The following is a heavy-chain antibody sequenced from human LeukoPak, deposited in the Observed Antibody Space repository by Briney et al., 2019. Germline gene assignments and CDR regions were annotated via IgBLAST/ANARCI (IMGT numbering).Heavy chain of an antibody. D-gene: IGHD6-6*01. CDR1: GFTVSSNY. CDR3: ARLEYSSSSPHYYYYYMDV. J-gene: IGHJ6*03. V-gene: IGHV3-53*01. CDR2: IYSGSST. Sequence: GGSLRLSCAASGFTVSSNYMSWVRQAPGKGLEWVSVIYSGSSTYYADSVKGRFTISRDNSKNTLYLQMNSLRAEDTAVYYCARLEYSSSSPHYYYYYMDVWGKGTTVTVPS.